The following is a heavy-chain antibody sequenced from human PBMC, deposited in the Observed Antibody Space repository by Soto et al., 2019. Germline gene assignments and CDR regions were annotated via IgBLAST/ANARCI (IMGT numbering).Heavy chain of an antibody. CDR2: ISGTGVPT. CDR3: AKSFCSSSSCFFLWVDP. V-gene: IGHV3-23*04. J-gene: IGHJ5*02. D-gene: IGHD2-2*01. CDR1: GFTFSEYA. Sequence: EVQLVESGGGLVQPGGSLRLSCAASGFTFSEYAMSWVRQAPGKGLEWLSLISGTGVPTLYAGSVKGRFSVSRDNSKNTLLLEMNDLRVDDTATYYCAKSFCSSSSCFFLWVDPWGPGTLVTVSS.